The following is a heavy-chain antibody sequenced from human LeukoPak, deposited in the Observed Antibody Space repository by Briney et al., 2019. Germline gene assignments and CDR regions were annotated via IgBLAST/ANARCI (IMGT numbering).Heavy chain of an antibody. Sequence: GGSLRLSCAASGFTFSSYAMSWVRQAPGKGLEWVSAISGSGGSTYYADSVKGRFTISRDNSKNTLYLQMNSLRAEDTAVYYCAKDYYDSSGYSEGDAFDIWGQGTMVTVSS. CDR3: AKDYYDSSGYSEGDAFDI. J-gene: IGHJ3*02. CDR2: ISGSGGST. D-gene: IGHD3-22*01. CDR1: GFTFSSYA. V-gene: IGHV3-23*01.